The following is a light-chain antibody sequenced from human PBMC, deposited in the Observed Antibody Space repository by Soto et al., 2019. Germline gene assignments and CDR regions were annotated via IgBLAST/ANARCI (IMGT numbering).Light chain of an antibody. CDR1: QSIGSW. Sequence: IQMTQSPSTLSASVGDRVSITCRASQSIGSWLAWYQQKPREAPKLLIYKASILESGVPSRFSGSGSGTEFTLTIRSLQPEDFATYFCQEYNNYPWTFGQGTKVDIK. V-gene: IGKV1-5*03. CDR3: QEYNNYPWT. J-gene: IGKJ1*01. CDR2: KAS.